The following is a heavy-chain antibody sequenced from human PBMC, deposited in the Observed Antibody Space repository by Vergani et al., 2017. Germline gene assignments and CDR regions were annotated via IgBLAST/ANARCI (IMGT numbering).Heavy chain of an antibody. J-gene: IGHJ6*02. CDR1: GGSISSYY. CDR3: ARHVFLTIFVYYGMDV. V-gene: IGHV4-59*01. CDR2: IYYSGST. D-gene: IGHD3-3*01. Sequence: QVQLQESGPGLVKPSETLSLTCTVSGGSISSYYWSWIRQPPGKGLEWIGYIYYSGSTNYNPSLKSRVTISVDTSKNQFSLKLSSVTAADTAVYYCARHVFLTIFVYYGMDVWGQGTTVTVSS.